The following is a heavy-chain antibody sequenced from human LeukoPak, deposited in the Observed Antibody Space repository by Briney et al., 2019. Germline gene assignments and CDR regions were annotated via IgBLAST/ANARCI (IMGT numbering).Heavy chain of an antibody. CDR3: AGDLGGSYLPNWFDP. D-gene: IGHD1-26*01. CDR1: GYSISSGYY. J-gene: IGHJ5*02. V-gene: IGHV4-38-2*02. CDR2: IYHSGST. Sequence: SETLSLTCTVSGYSISSGYYWGWIRQPPGKGLEWIGSIYHSGSTYYNPSLKSRVTISVDTSKNQFSLKLSSVTAADTAVYYCAGDLGGSYLPNWFDPWGQGTLVTVSS.